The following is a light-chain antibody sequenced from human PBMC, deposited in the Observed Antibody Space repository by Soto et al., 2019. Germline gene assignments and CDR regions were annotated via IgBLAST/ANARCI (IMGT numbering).Light chain of an antibody. V-gene: IGKV3-15*01. CDR3: QQYNNWPPWT. CDR1: QSVSSN. Sequence: EIVMTQSPATLSVSPGERATLSCRASQSVSSNLAWYQQKPGQAPRLLIYGASTRATGIPARFSGSGSGTEFTLTISSLQPEDFDVYYCQQYNNWPPWTFGQGTKVDIK. J-gene: IGKJ1*01. CDR2: GAS.